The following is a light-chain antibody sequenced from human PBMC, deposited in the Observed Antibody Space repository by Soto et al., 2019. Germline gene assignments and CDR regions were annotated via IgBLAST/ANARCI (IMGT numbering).Light chain of an antibody. Sequence: DIQMTQSPSTLSASVGDRVTITCRASQTISSWLAWYPRTPGRAPKLXIHDASTLEGGVPSRCICSGAGPECTRSISSLQPADVPTDDCPQYNSYSPTFGQGTKVDI. CDR3: PQYNSYSPT. J-gene: IGKJ1*01. V-gene: IGKV1-5*01. CDR2: DAS. CDR1: QTISSW.